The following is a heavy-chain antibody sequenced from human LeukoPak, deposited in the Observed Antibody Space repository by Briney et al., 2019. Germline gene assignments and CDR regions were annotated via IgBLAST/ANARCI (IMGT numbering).Heavy chain of an antibody. D-gene: IGHD3-9*01. CDR2: IIPIFGTP. V-gene: IGHV1-69*05. J-gene: IGHJ4*02. CDR3: ARQPANYNILTGHYTPLSFDY. Sequence: SVKVSCTTSGGTFSNYAISWVRQAPGQGLEWRGRIIPIFGTPNYAQKFQDRVTITTDESTSTAYMELSSLRSEDTALYYCARQPANYNILTGHYTPLSFDYWDQGTLVTVSS. CDR1: GGTFSNYA.